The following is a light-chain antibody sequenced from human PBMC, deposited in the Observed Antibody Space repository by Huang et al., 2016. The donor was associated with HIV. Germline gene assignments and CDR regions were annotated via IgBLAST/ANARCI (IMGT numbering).Light chain of an antibody. V-gene: IGKV3-15*01. CDR3: QQYDDWPLT. J-gene: IGKJ4*01. Sequence: EIVMTQSPASLSVSPGETATLSCRASQRVRSILAWYQQKPGQAPRRLIYGASTRATGIPARFSGSGSGTEFTLTINSLKSEDFAVYYCQQYDDWPLTFGGGTKVEMK. CDR2: GAS. CDR1: QRVRSI.